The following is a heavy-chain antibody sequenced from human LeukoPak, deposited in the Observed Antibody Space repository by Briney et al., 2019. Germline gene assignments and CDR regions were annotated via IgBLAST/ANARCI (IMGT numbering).Heavy chain of an antibody. V-gene: IGHV1-46*01. CDR1: GYTFTSYY. CDR3: ARVSGGSYWRSSFLSLDY. CDR2: INPSGGST. J-gene: IGHJ4*02. Sequence: ASVKVSCKASGYTFTSYYMHWVRQVPGQGLEWMGIINPSGGSTSYAQKFQGRVTMTRDMSTSTVYMELSSLRSEDTAVYYCARVSGGSYWRSSFLSLDYWGQGTLVTVSS. D-gene: IGHD1-26*01.